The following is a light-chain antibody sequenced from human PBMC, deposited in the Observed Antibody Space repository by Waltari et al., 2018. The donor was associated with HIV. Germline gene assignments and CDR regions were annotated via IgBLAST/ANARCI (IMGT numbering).Light chain of an antibody. CDR1: SNIGAGYD. Sequence: QSVLTQPPSVSGAPGQRVTISCSGSSNIGAGYDVNWYQQLPGTAPILLIYGNSNRPSGVPDRFSGSKSGTSASLAITGLQAEDEADYYCQSYDSSLSGSGVVFGGGTKLTVL. J-gene: IGLJ2*01. CDR3: QSYDSSLSGSGVV. CDR2: GNS. V-gene: IGLV1-40*01.